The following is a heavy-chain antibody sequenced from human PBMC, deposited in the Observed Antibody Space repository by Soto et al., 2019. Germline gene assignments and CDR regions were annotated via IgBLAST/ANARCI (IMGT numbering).Heavy chain of an antibody. CDR1: GFTFSDYG. CDR2: LTWGGSA. Sequence: EVQLLESGGGLIQPGGSLRLSCAGSGFTFSDYGMNWVRQAPGKGLEWVSGLTWGGSAYYAESVRGRFTISRDNSKSILYIQSTSLRVEDTAVYYCANERTSSTYDGMDVWGQGTPVTVSS. CDR3: ANERTSSTYDGMDV. D-gene: IGHD6-6*01. J-gene: IGHJ6*02. V-gene: IGHV3-23*01.